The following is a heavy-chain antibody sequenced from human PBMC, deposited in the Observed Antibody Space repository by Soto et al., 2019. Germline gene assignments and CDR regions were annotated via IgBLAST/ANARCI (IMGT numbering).Heavy chain of an antibody. CDR1: GGSLSNYG. CDR2: IIPVFGTP. J-gene: IGHJ6*02. D-gene: IGHD4-17*01. V-gene: IGHV1-69*12. Sequence: QVQLVQSGAAVKKPGSSVKVSCKASGGSLSNYGISWVRQAPGQGLEWMGAIIPVFGTPNYAQKFQDRVTITADESTTTVYMLVRSLRSADTAVYYCARGDAAERGVTTWDAMDVLGQWTTGTVSS. CDR3: ARGDAAERGVTTWDAMDV.